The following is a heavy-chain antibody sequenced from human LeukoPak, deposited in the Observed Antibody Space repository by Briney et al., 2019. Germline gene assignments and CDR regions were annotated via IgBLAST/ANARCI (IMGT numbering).Heavy chain of an antibody. CDR2: TYYRSKWYN. CDR1: GDSVSSNSAA. Sequence: SQTLSLTCAISGDSVSSNSAAWNWIRQSPSRGLEWLGRTYYRSKWYNEYAVSVKSRISINPDTSKNQFSLQLKFVTPEDTAAYYCARGGEMATIFNAFDIWGQGTMVTVSS. D-gene: IGHD5-24*01. J-gene: IGHJ3*02. V-gene: IGHV6-1*01. CDR3: ARGGEMATIFNAFDI.